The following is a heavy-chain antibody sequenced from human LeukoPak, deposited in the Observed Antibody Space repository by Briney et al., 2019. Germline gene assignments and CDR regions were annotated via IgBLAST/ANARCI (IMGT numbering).Heavy chain of an antibody. V-gene: IGHV3-23*01. Sequence: PGGSLRLSCAASGFTFSSYAMSWVRQAPGKGLEWVSAISGSGGSTYYADSVKGRFTISRDNSKNTLYLQMNSLRAEGTAVYYCAKVKMPSGAFDYWGQGTLVTVSS. J-gene: IGHJ4*02. D-gene: IGHD2-15*01. CDR2: ISGSGGST. CDR3: AKVKMPSGAFDY. CDR1: GFTFSSYA.